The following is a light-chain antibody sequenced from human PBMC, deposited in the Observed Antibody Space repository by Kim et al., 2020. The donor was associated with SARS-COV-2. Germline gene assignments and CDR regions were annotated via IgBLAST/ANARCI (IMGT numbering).Light chain of an antibody. CDR3: QVWDSDTDHVV. CDR1: NIGSKS. CDR2: YHS. J-gene: IGLJ2*01. Sequence: SYELTQPPSVSVAPGKTARITCGGNNIGSKSVHWYQQKPGQAPVLVIYYHSDRPSGIPERFSGSNSGNTATLTISRVEAGDEADYYCQVWDSDTDHVVFG. V-gene: IGLV3-21*04.